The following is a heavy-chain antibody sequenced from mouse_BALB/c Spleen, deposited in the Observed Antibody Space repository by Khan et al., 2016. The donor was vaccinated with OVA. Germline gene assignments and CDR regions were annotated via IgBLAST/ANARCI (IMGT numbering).Heavy chain of an antibody. D-gene: IGHD3-2*01. Sequence: QVQLQQSGAELMKPGASVKISCKASGYTFSTYWIEWVKQRPGHGLEWIGEILPRSGSTNYNEKFKGKATFTADTSSNRAYMQLSRLTSDVSDVHCCARTARAYYYAMAYWDQGTSVTVSS. CDR2: ILPRSGST. CDR1: GYTFSTYW. V-gene: IGHV1-9*01. J-gene: IGHJ4*01. CDR3: ARTARAYYYAMAY.